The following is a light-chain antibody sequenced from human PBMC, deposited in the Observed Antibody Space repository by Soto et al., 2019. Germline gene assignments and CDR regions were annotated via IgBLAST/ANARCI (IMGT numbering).Light chain of an antibody. CDR1: LTIGSW. CDR2: DAS. J-gene: IGKJ1*01. CDR3: QQYNSYSGM. V-gene: IGKV1-5*01. Sequence: DIQMTQSPSTLSASVGDRVTVTCRASLTIGSWLAWYQQKPGRAPKLLIFDASSLESGVPSRFSGNGSGTELTLTISGLQPDDFASYYCQQYNSYSGMFGQGTKVDIK.